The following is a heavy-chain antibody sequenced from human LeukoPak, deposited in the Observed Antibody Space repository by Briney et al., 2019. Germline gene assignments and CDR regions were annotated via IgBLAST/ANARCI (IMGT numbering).Heavy chain of an antibody. D-gene: IGHD3-22*01. Sequence: PGGSLRLSCAASGFTFSSYPIHWVRQAPGKGLEWVAVTSYDGTNKNYVDSVKGRFTISRDNSKNTLYLQMNSLRAEDTAVYYCARLPSPLDYSDSSGYYFDWAFDIRGQGTMVTVSS. CDR2: TSYDGTNK. J-gene: IGHJ3*02. CDR1: GFTFSSYP. V-gene: IGHV3-30-3*01. CDR3: ARLPSPLDYSDSSGYYFDWAFDI.